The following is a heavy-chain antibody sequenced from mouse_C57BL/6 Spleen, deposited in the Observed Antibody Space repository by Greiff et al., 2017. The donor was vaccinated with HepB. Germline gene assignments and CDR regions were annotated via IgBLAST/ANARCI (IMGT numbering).Heavy chain of an antibody. CDR1: GYTFTDYN. CDR3: ARRWNTVLPGFAY. D-gene: IGHD1-1*01. Sequence: VQLQQSGPELVKPGASVKIPCKASGYTFTDYNMDWVKQSHGKSLEWIGDINPNNGGTIYNQKFKGKATLTVDKSSSTAYMELRSLTSEDTAVYYCARRWNTVLPGFAYWGQGTLVTVSA. V-gene: IGHV1-18*01. J-gene: IGHJ3*01. CDR2: INPNNGGT.